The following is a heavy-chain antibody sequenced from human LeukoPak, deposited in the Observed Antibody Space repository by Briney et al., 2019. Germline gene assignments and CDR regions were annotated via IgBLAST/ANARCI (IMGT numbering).Heavy chain of an antibody. D-gene: IGHD3-9*01. CDR2: ISGSGGST. Sequence: PGGSLRLSCAASGFTFSSYAMSWVRQAPGKGLEWVSAISGSGGSTYYADSVKGRFTISRDNSKNTLYLQMNSLRAEDTAVYYCAKDHSYYDILTGYPQNWFDPRGQGTLVTVSS. CDR3: AKDHSYYDILTGYPQNWFDP. CDR1: GFTFSSYA. J-gene: IGHJ5*02. V-gene: IGHV3-23*01.